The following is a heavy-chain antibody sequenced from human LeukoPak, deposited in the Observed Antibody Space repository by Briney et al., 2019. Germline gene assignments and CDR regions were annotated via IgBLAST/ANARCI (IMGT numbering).Heavy chain of an antibody. Sequence: ASVKVSCKASGYIFTGYYMHWVRQAPGQGLEWMGWINPNSGGTNYAQKFQGRVTMTRDTSISTAYMELSRLRSDDTAVYYCARDGIVGATDAFDIWGQGTMVTVSS. V-gene: IGHV1-2*02. CDR1: GYIFTGYY. D-gene: IGHD1-26*01. J-gene: IGHJ3*02. CDR2: INPNSGGT. CDR3: ARDGIVGATDAFDI.